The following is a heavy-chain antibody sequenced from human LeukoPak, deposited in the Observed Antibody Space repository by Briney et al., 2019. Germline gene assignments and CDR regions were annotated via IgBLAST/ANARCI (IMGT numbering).Heavy chain of an antibody. CDR1: GGTFSSYA. CDR3: ARGYVYGGNKHPLLLAN. CDR2: IIPIFGTA. D-gene: IGHD4-23*01. Sequence: GSSVKVSCKAPGGTFSSYAISWVRQAPGQGLEWMGGIIPIFGTANYAQKFQGRVTITADESTSTAYMELSSLRSEDTAVYYCARGYVYGGNKHPLLLANWGQGTLVTVSS. J-gene: IGHJ4*02. V-gene: IGHV1-69*01.